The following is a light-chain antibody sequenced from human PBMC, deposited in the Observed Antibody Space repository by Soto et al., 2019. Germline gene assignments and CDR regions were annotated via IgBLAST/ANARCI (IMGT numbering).Light chain of an antibody. CDR2: GAS. CDR3: QHFNSYPWT. V-gene: IGKV1-5*01. CDR1: HSISGW. Sequence: DIQMTQAPPNVSASVGDRVTITCRASHSISGWLAWYQQKPGKAPKLLIYGASSLQTGVPSRFSGSGSGTEFTLSISSLQPDDVATYYCQHFNSYPWTFGQGTKVEIK. J-gene: IGKJ1*01.